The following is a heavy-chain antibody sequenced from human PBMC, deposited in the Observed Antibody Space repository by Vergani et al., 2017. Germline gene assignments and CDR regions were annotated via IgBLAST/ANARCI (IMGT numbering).Heavy chain of an antibody. CDR1: RFTFISHA. D-gene: IGHD1/OR15-1a*01. CDR3: GRGSDNNN. J-gene: IGHJ4*02. CDR2: IKNTGDST. V-gene: IGHV3-23*01. Sequence: EVQLLQSEGAVVQPGGSLRLSCVAFRFTFISHAMSWVHQGHGQGLECVSSIKNTGDSTHYADSVKGRFTISRHNSKNTRSLQMNSLIVEDTAVYYGGRGSDNNNWGKETLVTVSS.